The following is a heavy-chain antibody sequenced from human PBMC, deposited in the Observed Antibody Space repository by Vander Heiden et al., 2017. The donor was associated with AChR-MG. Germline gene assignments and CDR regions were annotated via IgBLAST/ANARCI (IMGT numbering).Heavy chain of an antibody. Sequence: QVQLVQSGAEVKKPGSSVKVSCKASGGTFSSYAISWVRQAPGQGLEWMGGIIPIFGTANYAQKFQGRVTITADESTSTAYMELSSLRSEDTAVYYCAIFYCSSTSCHYYYYGMDVWGQGTTVTVSS. CDR2: IIPIFGTA. CDR3: AIFYCSSTSCHYYYYGMDV. D-gene: IGHD2-2*01. J-gene: IGHJ6*02. CDR1: GGTFSSYA. V-gene: IGHV1-69*01.